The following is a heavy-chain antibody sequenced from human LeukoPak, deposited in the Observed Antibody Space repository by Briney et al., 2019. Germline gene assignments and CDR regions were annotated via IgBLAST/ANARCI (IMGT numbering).Heavy chain of an antibody. CDR3: ARWICTSTTCFYDY. D-gene: IGHD2/OR15-2a*01. CDR2: IYSDGTT. V-gene: IGHV3-53*01. CDR1: EIAVSDNY. Sequence: GGSLRLSCAASEIAVSDNYMSWVRQAPGMSLEWVSIIYSDGTTYYTDSVKGRFTISRDNSKNTLYLQMNSLRAEDTAVYYCARWICTSTTCFYDYWGQGTLVTVSS. J-gene: IGHJ4*02.